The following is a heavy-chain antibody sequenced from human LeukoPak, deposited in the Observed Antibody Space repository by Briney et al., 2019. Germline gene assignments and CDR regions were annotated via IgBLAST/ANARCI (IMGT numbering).Heavy chain of an antibody. Sequence: GGSLRLSCAASGFTFSSYAMSWVRQAPGKGLEWVSVISGSGGSTYYADSVKGRFTISRDNSKNTLYLQMNSLRAEDTAVYYCAKSIHYYDSSGPRFWGQGTLVTVSS. CDR1: GFTFSSYA. D-gene: IGHD3-22*01. V-gene: IGHV3-23*01. CDR2: ISGSGGST. CDR3: AKSIHYYDSSGPRF. J-gene: IGHJ4*02.